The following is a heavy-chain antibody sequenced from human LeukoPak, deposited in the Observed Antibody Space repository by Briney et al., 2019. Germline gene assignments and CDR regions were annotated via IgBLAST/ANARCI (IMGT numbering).Heavy chain of an antibody. CDR3: ARGARDDFIFDY. CDR2: IYYSGST. J-gene: IGHJ4*02. Sequence: SETLSLTCTVSGGSISSYYWSWIRQPPGKGLEWIGYIYYSGSTNYNPSLKSRVTISVDTSKNQFSLKLSSVTAADTAVYYCARGARDDFIFDYWGQGTLVTVSS. D-gene: IGHD3-3*01. CDR1: GGSISSYY. V-gene: IGHV4-59*01.